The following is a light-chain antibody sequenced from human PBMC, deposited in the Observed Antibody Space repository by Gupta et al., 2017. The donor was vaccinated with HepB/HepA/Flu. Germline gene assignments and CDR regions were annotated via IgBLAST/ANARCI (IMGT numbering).Light chain of an antibody. CDR1: QSVSSY. V-gene: IGKV3D-11*02. Sequence: EIVFIQSPATLSLSPGERSTLYCMASQSVSSYLPWFQQKPGHAPRLLIYEASKRATGIPDRFSGSGPGTDFTLTISRLEPEDFAVYYCQQGSNWQITFGQGTRLEIK. J-gene: IGKJ5*01. CDR3: QQGSNWQIT. CDR2: EAS.